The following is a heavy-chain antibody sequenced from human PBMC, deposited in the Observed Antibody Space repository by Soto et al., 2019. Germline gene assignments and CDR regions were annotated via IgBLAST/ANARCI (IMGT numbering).Heavy chain of an antibody. V-gene: IGHV4-30-2*01. J-gene: IGHJ6*02. Sequence: SETLSLTCAVSGGSISSGGYSWSWIRQPPGKGLEWIGYIYHSGSTYYNPSLKSRVTISVDRSKNQFSLKLSSVTAADTAVYYCAGSIAAPLYYYYYGMDVWGQGTTVTVSS. CDR3: AGSIAAPLYYYYYGMDV. D-gene: IGHD6-6*01. CDR2: IYHSGST. CDR1: GGSISSGGYS.